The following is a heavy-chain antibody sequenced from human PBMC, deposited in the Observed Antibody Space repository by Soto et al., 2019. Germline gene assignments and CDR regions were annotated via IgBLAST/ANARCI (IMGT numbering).Heavy chain of an antibody. V-gene: IGHV4-59*01. CDR2: ISYSGST. CDR1: GGSISSYD. CDR3: ARIQRTSWGDYYAVDD. Sequence: SGSLSLTCRVSGGSISSYDWNWIRQAPGKGLEWVGAISYSGSTNYKPALTSRVTISVETSKDQISLRLNSVTAADTAVYYCARIQRTSWGDYYAVDDWGQGTMVTVSS. D-gene: IGHD3-10*01. J-gene: IGHJ6*01.